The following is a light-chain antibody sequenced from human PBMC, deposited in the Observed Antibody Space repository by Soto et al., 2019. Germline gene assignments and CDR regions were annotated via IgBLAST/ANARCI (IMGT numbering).Light chain of an antibody. V-gene: IGLV1-40*01. CDR1: SSNIGAGYD. J-gene: IGLJ1*01. Sequence: VLKPAPSVNRGPRERGRISCTRSSSNIGAGYDVHWYQQLPGTAPKLLIYGNSNRPSGVPDRFSGSKSGTSASLAITGLQAEDEADYYCQSYDSSLSGFYVFGTGTKVTVL. CDR3: QSYDSSLSGFYV. CDR2: GNS.